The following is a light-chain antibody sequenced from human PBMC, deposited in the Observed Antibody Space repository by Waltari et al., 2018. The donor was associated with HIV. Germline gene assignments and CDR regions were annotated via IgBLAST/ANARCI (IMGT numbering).Light chain of an antibody. J-gene: IGKJ1*01. CDR3: QQYHSIPWT. CDR1: HGALSLPQNKNC. V-gene: IGKV4-1*01. CDR2: WAS. Sequence: DIILTQSPDSLAVSLGDRATIHCKSSHGALSLPQNKNCLAWYQQKPGQPPKLRIYWASTRESGVPARFSGSGSGTDFSLTISSLQAEDVAIYYCQQYHSIPWTFGQGTKVEIK.